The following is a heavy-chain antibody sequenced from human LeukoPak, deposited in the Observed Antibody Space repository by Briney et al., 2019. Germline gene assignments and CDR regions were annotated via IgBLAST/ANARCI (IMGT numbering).Heavy chain of an antibody. V-gene: IGHV4-31*03. J-gene: IGHJ4*02. D-gene: IGHD5-24*01. CDR3: ARDSGDGLDY. CDR2: IYYSGST. CDR1: GGSISSGGYY. Sequence: PSRTLSLTCTVSGGSISSGGYYWSWIRQHPGKGLEWIGYIYYSGSTYYNPPLKSRVTISVDTSKNQFSLKLSSVTAADTAVYYCARDSGDGLDYWGQGTLVTVSS.